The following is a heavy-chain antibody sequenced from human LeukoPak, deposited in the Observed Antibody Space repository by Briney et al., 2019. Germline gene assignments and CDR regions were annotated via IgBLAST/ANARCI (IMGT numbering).Heavy chain of an antibody. CDR1: GGTFSSYA. V-gene: IGHV1-69*05. J-gene: IGHJ3*02. D-gene: IGHD6-13*01. CDR2: IIPIFGTA. Sequence: AASVKVSCKASGGTFSSYAISWVRQAPGQGLEWMGGIIPIFGTANYAQKFQGRVTITTDESTSTAYMELSSLRSEDTAVYYCATPFGLGSSSFFDIWGQGTMVTVSS. CDR3: ATPFGLGSSSFFDI.